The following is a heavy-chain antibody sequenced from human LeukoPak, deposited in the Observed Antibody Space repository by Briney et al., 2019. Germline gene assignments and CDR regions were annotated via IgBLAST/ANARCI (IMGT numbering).Heavy chain of an antibody. Sequence: AGGSLRLSCAASGFTFSSYSMNWVRQAPGKGLEWVSSISSSSSYIYYADSVKGRFTISRDNAKNSLYLQMNSLRAEDTAVYYCARDGSQDIVVVVAATSGEGIDYRGQGTLVTVSS. CDR2: ISSSSSYI. CDR1: GFTFSSYS. V-gene: IGHV3-21*01. J-gene: IGHJ4*02. CDR3: ARDGSQDIVVVVAATSGEGIDY. D-gene: IGHD2-15*01.